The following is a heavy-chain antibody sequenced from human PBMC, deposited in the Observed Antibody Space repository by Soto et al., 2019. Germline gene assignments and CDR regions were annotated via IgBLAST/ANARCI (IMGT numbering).Heavy chain of an antibody. CDR1: GGSIISASYS. CDR3: AREDAARIERWFDA. CDR2: IYSSGST. D-gene: IGHD6-6*01. V-gene: IGHV4-31*11. J-gene: IGHJ5*02. Sequence: QVQLQESGPRLVKPSQTLSLSCAVSGGSIISASYSWNWIRQSPGRGLEWIGHIYSSGSTYYSPSLKSRFSVSVDTSNNQFSLKLTSVTAADTAVYFCAREDAARIERWFDAWGQGILVTVSS.